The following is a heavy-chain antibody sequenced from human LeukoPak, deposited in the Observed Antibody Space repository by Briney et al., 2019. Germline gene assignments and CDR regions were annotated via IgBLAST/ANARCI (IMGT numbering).Heavy chain of an antibody. CDR3: AKDPRSFVGRPPDS. CDR1: GFTFSDYG. Sequence: GRSLRLSCAASGFTFSDYGMHWVRQAPGKGLEWVAVISYDGSNKYYADSVKGRLSISRDNSKNTLYLQMNSLRAEDTAVYYCAKDPRSFVGRPPDSWGQGTLVTVSS. J-gene: IGHJ4*02. V-gene: IGHV3-30*18. D-gene: IGHD2-15*01. CDR2: ISYDGSNK.